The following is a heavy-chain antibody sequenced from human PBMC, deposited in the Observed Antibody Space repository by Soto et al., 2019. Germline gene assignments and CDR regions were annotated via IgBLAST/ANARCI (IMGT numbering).Heavy chain of an antibody. V-gene: IGHV3-30*03. Sequence: QVQLVESGGGVVQPGRSLRLSCAASGFTFSSYGMHWVRQAPGKGLEWVAVISYDGSNKYYADSVKGRFTISRDNSKNTLYRQMNSLRAEDTAVYYCAALNYGSGVGVGDYWGQGTLVTVSS. CDR3: AALNYGSGVGVGDY. J-gene: IGHJ4*02. D-gene: IGHD3-10*01. CDR2: ISYDGSNK. CDR1: GFTFSSYG.